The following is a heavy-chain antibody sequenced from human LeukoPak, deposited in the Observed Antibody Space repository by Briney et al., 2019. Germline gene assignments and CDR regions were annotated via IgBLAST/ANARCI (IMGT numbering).Heavy chain of an antibody. CDR1: GFTFSSYS. V-gene: IGHV3-21*01. Sequence: GWSLRLSCAASGFTFSSYSMNWVRQAPGKGLEWVSSISSSSSYIYYADSVKGRFTIPRDNAKNSLYVQMNSLRAEDTAVYYCAREPVAPRPIYYYGMDVWGQGTTVTVSS. J-gene: IGHJ6*02. CDR2: ISSSSSYI. CDR3: AREPVAPRPIYYYGMDV. D-gene: IGHD6-6*01.